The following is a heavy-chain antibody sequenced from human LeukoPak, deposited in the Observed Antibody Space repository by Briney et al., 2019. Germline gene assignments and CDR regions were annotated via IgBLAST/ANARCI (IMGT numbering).Heavy chain of an antibody. J-gene: IGHJ4*02. CDR2: ISGSGGST. V-gene: IGHV3-23*01. D-gene: IGHD6-13*01. CDR3: VKGSAAVRPYYFDY. Sequence: GVSLRLSCAASGFTFSSSAMSWVRQAPGKGLEWVSAISGSGGSTYYADSVKGRFTISRGNSKDTLYLQASSLRGEDTAAYYCVKGSAAVRPYYFDYWGQGTLVTVSS. CDR1: GFTFSSSA.